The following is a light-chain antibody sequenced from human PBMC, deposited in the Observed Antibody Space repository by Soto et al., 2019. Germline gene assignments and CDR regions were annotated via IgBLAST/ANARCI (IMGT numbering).Light chain of an antibody. CDR3: KQYNSYSPWT. J-gene: IGKJ1*01. CDR1: QSISSW. CDR2: KAS. Sequence: DIQMTQSPSTLSASVGDRVTITCRASQSISSWLAWYQQKPGKAPKLLIYKASSLESGDPSRFSGSGSGTEFTLTISSMQPDDFATYYCKQYNSYSPWTFGQGTKVEIQ. V-gene: IGKV1-5*03.